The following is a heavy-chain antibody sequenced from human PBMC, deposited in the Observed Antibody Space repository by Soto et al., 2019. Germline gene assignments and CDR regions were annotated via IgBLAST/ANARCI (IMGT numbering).Heavy chain of an antibody. CDR2: IYYSGST. CDR1: GGSISSGDYY. J-gene: IGHJ5*02. D-gene: IGHD2-8*01. Sequence: PSETLSLTCTVSGGSISSGDYYWSWIRQPPGKGLEWIGYIYYSGSTYYNPSLKSRVTISVDTSKNQFSLKLSSVTAADTAVYYCARGQDIALMVYAENWFDPWGQGTLVTVSS. V-gene: IGHV4-30-4*01. CDR3: ARGQDIALMVYAENWFDP.